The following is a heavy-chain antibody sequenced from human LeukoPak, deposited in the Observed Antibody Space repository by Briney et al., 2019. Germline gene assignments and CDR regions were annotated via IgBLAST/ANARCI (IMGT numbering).Heavy chain of an antibody. D-gene: IGHD3-9*01. Sequence: PSETLSLTCTVSGGSISSYYWSWIRQPPGKGLEWIGYIYYSGSTNYNPSLKSRVTISVDTSKNQFSLKLSSVTAAHTAVYYCARVPYYDILTGYYDYYYYGMDVWGKGTTVTVSS. CDR3: ARVPYYDILTGYYDYYYYGMDV. CDR2: IYYSGST. V-gene: IGHV4-59*01. CDR1: GGSISSYY. J-gene: IGHJ6*04.